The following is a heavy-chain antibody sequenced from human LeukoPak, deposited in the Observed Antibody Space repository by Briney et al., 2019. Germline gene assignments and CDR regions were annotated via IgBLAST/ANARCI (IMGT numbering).Heavy chain of an antibody. CDR3: ARDRFGCSSTSCYFGVSYYYGMDV. CDR1: GFTFSSYA. D-gene: IGHD2-2*01. CDR2: ISYDGSNK. V-gene: IGHV3-30*04. Sequence: GGSLRLSCAASGFTFSSYAMHWVRQAPGKGLEWVAVISYDGSNKYYADSVKGRFTVSRDNSKNTLYLQMNSPRAEDTAVYYCARDRFGCSSTSCYFGVSYYYGMDVWGQGTTVTVSS. J-gene: IGHJ6*02.